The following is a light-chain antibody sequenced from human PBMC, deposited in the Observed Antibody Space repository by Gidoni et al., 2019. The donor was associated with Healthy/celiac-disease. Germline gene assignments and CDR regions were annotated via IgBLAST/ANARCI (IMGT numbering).Light chain of an antibody. CDR2: KAS. CDR1: QSISSW. V-gene: IGKV1-5*03. J-gene: IGKJ2*01. Sequence: DILMTQSPSTLSASVVDRVTITCRASQSISSWLAWYQQKPGKAPKLLIYKASSLESGVPSRLSGSGSGKECSLTISSLQPDDVATDYCQQYNSYSQTFGQGTKLEIK. CDR3: QQYNSYSQT.